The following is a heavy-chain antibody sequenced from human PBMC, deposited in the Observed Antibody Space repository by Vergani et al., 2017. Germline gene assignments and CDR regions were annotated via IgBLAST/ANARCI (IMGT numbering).Heavy chain of an antibody. Sequence: QVQLVESGGGLVKPGGSLRLSCAASGFTFSDYYMSWIRQAPGKGLEWVSYISSSGSTIYYADSVKGRFTISRDNAKNSLYLQMNSLRAEDTAVYYCARGAKDIVVVVAATWYYYCYMDVWGKGTTVTVSS. D-gene: IGHD2-15*01. CDR2: ISSSGSTI. CDR1: GFTFSDYY. V-gene: IGHV3-11*01. CDR3: ARGAKDIVVVVAATWYYYCYMDV. J-gene: IGHJ6*03.